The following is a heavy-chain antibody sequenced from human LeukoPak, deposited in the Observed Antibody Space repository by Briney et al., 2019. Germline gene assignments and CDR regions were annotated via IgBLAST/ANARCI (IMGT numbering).Heavy chain of an antibody. J-gene: IGHJ4*02. CDR3: ARNSCPSGSCYDNRGYFDY. V-gene: IGHV4-61*02. D-gene: IGHD2-15*01. CDR2: IYTSGST. Sequence: PSQTLSLTCTVSGGSISSGSYYWSWIRQPAGKGLEWIGRIYTSGSTYYNSSLKSRITISVDTSKNQFSLKLSSVTAADTAVYYCARNSCPSGSCYDNRGYFDYWGQGTLVTVSS. CDR1: GGSISSGSYY.